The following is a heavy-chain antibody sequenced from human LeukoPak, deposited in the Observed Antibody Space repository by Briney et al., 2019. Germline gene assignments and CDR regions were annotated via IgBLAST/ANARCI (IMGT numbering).Heavy chain of an antibody. Sequence: GRSLRLSCAASGFTFSSYGMHWVRQAPGKGLERVGVISYDGSNKYYADSVKGRFTISRDNSKNALYLQMNSVRAEDTAVYYCARGVAGSYYFDYWGQGTLVTVSS. V-gene: IGHV3-30*03. D-gene: IGHD6-19*01. CDR3: ARGVAGSYYFDY. J-gene: IGHJ4*02. CDR1: GFTFSSYG. CDR2: ISYDGSNK.